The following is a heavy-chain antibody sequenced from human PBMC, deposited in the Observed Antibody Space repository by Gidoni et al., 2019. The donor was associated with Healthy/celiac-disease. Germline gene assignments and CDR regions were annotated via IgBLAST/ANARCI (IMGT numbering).Heavy chain of an antibody. CDR1: GFTFDDYA. Sequence: EVQLVESGGVVVQPGGSLRLSCAASGFTFDDYAMPWVRQAPGKGLEWVSLISWDGGSTYYADSVKGRFTISRDNSKNSLYLQMNSLRAEDTALYYCAKDLWNRRDSRYYYYGMDVWGQGTTVTVSS. D-gene: IGHD1-1*01. CDR3: AKDLWNRRDSRYYYYGMDV. V-gene: IGHV3-43D*04. J-gene: IGHJ6*02. CDR2: ISWDGGST.